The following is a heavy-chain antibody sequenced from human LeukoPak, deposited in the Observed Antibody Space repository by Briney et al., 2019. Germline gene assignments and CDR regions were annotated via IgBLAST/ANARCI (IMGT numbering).Heavy chain of an antibody. CDR1: GFTFSSYA. V-gene: IGHV3-23*01. D-gene: IGHD6-19*01. Sequence: GGSLRLSCAASGFTFSSYAMSWVRQAPGKGLEWVSAISGSGGSTYYADSVKGRFTISRDNSKNTLYLQMNSLRAEDTAIYYCARKSGYSSGPDYWGQGTLVTVSS. CDR3: ARKSGYSSGPDY. CDR2: ISGSGGST. J-gene: IGHJ4*02.